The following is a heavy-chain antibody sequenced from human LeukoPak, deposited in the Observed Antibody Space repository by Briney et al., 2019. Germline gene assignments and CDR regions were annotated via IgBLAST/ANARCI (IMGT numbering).Heavy chain of an antibody. Sequence: PSETLSLTCAVYGGSFSGYYWGWLRQPPGKGLEWIGNVYYRGSTFYNPSLKSRVTISVDTSKNQFSLRLSSVIAADTAVYYCARQGYNSAAFDPWGQGTLVTVSS. D-gene: IGHD5-24*01. CDR3: ARQGYNSAAFDP. J-gene: IGHJ5*02. V-gene: IGHV4-34*01. CDR1: GGSFSGYY. CDR2: VYYRGST.